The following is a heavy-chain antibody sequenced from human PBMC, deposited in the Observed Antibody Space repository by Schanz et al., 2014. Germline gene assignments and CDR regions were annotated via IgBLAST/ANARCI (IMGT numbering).Heavy chain of an antibody. CDR3: ARGEWSTSQFDY. CDR2: IHHSGST. CDR1: GGSISSSNW. Sequence: QVQLQESGPGVVKPSGTLSLTCAVSGGSISSSNWWSWVRQPPGKGLEWIGEIHHSGSTNYNPSLKSRVTISMDTSKNQFSLKLSSVTAADTAVYYCARGEWSTSQFDYWGHGTLVTVSS. V-gene: IGHV4-4*02. J-gene: IGHJ4*01. D-gene: IGHD2-2*01.